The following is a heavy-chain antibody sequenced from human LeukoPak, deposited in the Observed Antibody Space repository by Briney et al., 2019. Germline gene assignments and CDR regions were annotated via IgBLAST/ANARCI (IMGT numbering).Heavy chain of an antibody. CDR1: GASFSSSTYY. J-gene: IGHJ4*02. Sequence: SETLSLTCTVSGASFSSSTYYWAWIRQPPGKGLEWIGSIYYSGSTYYNPSLKSRVTMSVDTSKNQFSLKLSSVTAADTAVYYCARHAGGISATGTRPFDYWGQGTLVTVSS. V-gene: IGHV4-39*01. CDR3: ARHAGGISATGTRPFDY. CDR2: IYYSGST. D-gene: IGHD6-13*01.